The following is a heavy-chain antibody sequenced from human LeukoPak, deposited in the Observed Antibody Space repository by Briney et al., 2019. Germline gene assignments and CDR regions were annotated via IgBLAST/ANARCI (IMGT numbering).Heavy chain of an antibody. V-gene: IGHV3-72*01. CDR3: ATSTVTSRWVCFDF. Sequence: PGGSLRLSCVGSGFTFSDHYMDWVRQSPGKGLEWVGRVRNKANTHTTEYAASVKGRFTISRDDSKSSLYLQMSSLKTEDTAMYYCATSTVTSRWVCFDFWGQGTLVTVSS. CDR2: VRNKANTHTT. D-gene: IGHD4-17*01. J-gene: IGHJ4*02. CDR1: GFTFSDHY.